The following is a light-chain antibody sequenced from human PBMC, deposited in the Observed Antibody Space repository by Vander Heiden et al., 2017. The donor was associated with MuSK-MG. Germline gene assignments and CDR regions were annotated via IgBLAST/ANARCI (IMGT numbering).Light chain of an antibody. CDR3: QSSDNSLSGSWV. CDR1: NPNTGGAYD. Sequence: QPILTQPPSVSDAPGPRVTIPCTGSNPNTGGAYDRPWYQPLPGTAPKFLISGNNNRPSGLPERFSGSKSGTSASLAITGLQADDEGDYYCQSSDNSLSGSWVFGGGTTVTVL. J-gene: IGLJ3*02. CDR2: GNN. V-gene: IGLV1-40*01.